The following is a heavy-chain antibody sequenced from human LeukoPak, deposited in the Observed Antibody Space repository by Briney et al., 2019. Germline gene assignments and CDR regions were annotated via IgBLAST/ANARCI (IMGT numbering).Heavy chain of an antibody. V-gene: IGHV3-23*01. CDR1: VFTLNNNA. D-gene: IGHD2-2*01. Sequence: GGSQRLSRATSVFTLNNNATSWVPHAPAKRLEWVSAINGGGDATEYADSVKGRFTITRYKSKNTLYLQMNSLRPEDTAVYYCARCTASCYANAFDVWGQGTLLTVSS. J-gene: IGHJ3*01. CDR2: INGGGDAT. CDR3: ARCTASCYANAFDV.